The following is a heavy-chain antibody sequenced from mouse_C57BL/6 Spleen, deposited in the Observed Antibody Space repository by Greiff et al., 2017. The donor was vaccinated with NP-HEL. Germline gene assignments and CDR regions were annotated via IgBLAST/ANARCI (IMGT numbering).Heavy chain of an antibody. CDR3: ASNTTCTSFAY. CDR2: FHPYNDDT. V-gene: IGHV1-47*01. Sequence: VQLQQSGAELVKPGASVKMSCKASGYTFTTYPIEWMKQNHGKSLEWIGNFHPYNDDTKYNEKFKSKATLTVEKSSITVYMELSRLTSDDSAIYYCASNTTCTSFAYWGQGTPVTVSA. D-gene: IGHD5-5*01. J-gene: IGHJ3*01. CDR1: GYTFTTYP.